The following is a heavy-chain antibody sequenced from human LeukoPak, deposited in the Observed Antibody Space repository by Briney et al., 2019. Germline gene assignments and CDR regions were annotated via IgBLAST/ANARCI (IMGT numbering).Heavy chain of an antibody. D-gene: IGHD3-3*01. V-gene: IGHV3-23*01. Sequence: GGSLRLSCEASGFTFSDYAMSWVRQAPGKGLEWVSTVSTGGGDTYYADSVKGRFLISRDNSKNTVSLQMNSLRVEDTAVYYCARVGYDFWSGYMDAFDIWGQGTMVTVSS. J-gene: IGHJ3*02. CDR2: VSTGGGDT. CDR3: ARVGYDFWSGYMDAFDI. CDR1: GFTFSDYA.